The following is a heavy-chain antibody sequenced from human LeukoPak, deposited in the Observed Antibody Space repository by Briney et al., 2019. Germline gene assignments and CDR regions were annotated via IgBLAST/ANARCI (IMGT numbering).Heavy chain of an antibody. CDR3: ATGVGYSSGWYTLDY. J-gene: IGHJ4*02. CDR2: FNPEDGET. CDR1: GYTLTELS. V-gene: IGHV1-24*01. D-gene: IGHD6-19*01. Sequence: ASVKVSCRVSGYTLTELSMHWVRRAPGKGVEGRGGFNPEDGETIYAQKFQGRVTMTEDTSTDTAYMELSSLRSEDTAVYYCATGVGYSSGWYTLDYWGQGTLVTVSS.